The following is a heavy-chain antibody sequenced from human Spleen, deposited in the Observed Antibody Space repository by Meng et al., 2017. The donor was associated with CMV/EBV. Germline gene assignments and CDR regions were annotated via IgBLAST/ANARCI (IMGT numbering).Heavy chain of an antibody. CDR2: ISAYNGNT. Sequence: ASGYTFTSYGISWVRQAPGQGLEWMGWISAYNGNTNYAQKLQGRVTMTTDTSTSTAYMELRSLRSDDTAVYYCARDAHSGSSWPFDYWGQGTLVTVSS. CDR1: GYTFTSYG. J-gene: IGHJ4*02. D-gene: IGHD1-26*01. V-gene: IGHV1-18*01. CDR3: ARDAHSGSSWPFDY.